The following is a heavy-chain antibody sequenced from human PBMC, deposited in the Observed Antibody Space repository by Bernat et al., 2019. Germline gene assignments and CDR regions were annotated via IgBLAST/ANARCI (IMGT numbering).Heavy chain of an antibody. CDR3: ARHAYSSSSFDY. Sequence: QVQLQESGPGLVKPSETLSLTCTVSGGSISSYYWSWIRQPPGKGLEWIGYIYYGGSTNYNPSLKSRVTISVDTSKNQFSLKLSSVTAADTAVYYCARHAYSSSSFDYWGQGTLVTVSS. V-gene: IGHV4-59*08. CDR2: IYYGGST. CDR1: GGSISSYY. D-gene: IGHD6-6*01. J-gene: IGHJ4*02.